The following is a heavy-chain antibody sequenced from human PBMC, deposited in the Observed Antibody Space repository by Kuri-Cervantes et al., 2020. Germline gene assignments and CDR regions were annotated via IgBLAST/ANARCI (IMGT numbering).Heavy chain of an antibody. J-gene: IGHJ4*02. V-gene: IGHV3-21*01. CDR2: ISSSSYI. CDR1: GFTFSSYS. Sequence: GESLKISCAASGFTFSSYSMNWVRQAPGKGLEWVSSISSSSYIYYADSVKGRFTISRDNAKNSLYLQMNSLRAEDTAVYYCARDGDWELGIDYWGQGTLVTVSS. D-gene: IGHD7-27*01. CDR3: ARDGDWELGIDY.